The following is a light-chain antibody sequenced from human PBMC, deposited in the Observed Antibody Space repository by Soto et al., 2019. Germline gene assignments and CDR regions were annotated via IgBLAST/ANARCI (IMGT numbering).Light chain of an antibody. V-gene: IGKV1-33*01. CDR2: DAS. CDR3: QQYDNPPLT. J-gene: IGKJ4*01. CDR1: QDISNY. Sequence: DIQMTQSPSSLSASVGDRVTITCQASQDISNYLNWYQQKPGKAPKLLIYDASNLETGVPSRFSGSRSGTDFTFTISSLQPEDIATYYCQQYDNPPLTFGGGTKVEI.